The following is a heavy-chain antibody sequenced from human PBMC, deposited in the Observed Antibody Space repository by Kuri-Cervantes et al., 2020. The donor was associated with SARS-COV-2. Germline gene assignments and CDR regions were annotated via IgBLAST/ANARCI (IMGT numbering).Heavy chain of an antibody. Sequence: SETLSLTCTVSGGSISSHYWSWIRQPAGKGLEWIGHLDTSGSTTYNPSLRGRVTISLDPSNNRFSLSLTSTAAADTAVYYCGKVSWLQLWRRYSDSWGQGALVTVSS. J-gene: IGHJ4*02. D-gene: IGHD5-24*01. CDR3: GKVSWLQLWRRYSDS. CDR2: LDTSGST. CDR1: GGSISSHY. V-gene: IGHV4-4*07.